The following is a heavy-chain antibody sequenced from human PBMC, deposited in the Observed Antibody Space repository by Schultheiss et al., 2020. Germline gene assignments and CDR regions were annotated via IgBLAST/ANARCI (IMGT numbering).Heavy chain of an antibody. CDR2: IYSGGST. V-gene: IGHV3-NL1*01. CDR1: GFTFSSYG. J-gene: IGHJ6*02. CDR3: ARVHSGGEWLRLNYYGMDV. D-gene: IGHD5-12*01. Sequence: GESLKISCAASGFTFSSYGMHWVRQAPGKGLEWVSVIYSGGSTCYADSVKGRFTISRDNAKNSLYLQMNSLRAEDTAVYYCARVHSGGEWLRLNYYGMDVWGQGTTVTVSS.